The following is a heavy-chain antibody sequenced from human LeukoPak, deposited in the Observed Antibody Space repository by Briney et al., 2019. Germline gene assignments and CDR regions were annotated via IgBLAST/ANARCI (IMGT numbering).Heavy chain of an antibody. Sequence: SETLSLTCTVSSGSISSYYWSWIRQPPGKGLEWIGYIYYSGSTNYNPSLKSRVTISVDTSKNQFSLKLNSVTAADTAVYYCARNYYGSGSYSYYGMDVWGQGTTVTVSS. CDR3: ARNYYGSGSYSYYGMDV. CDR2: IYYSGST. J-gene: IGHJ6*02. V-gene: IGHV4-59*01. CDR1: SGSISSYY. D-gene: IGHD3-10*01.